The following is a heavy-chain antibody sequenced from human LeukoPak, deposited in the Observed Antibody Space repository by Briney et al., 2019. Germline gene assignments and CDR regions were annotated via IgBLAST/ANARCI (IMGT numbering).Heavy chain of an antibody. J-gene: IGHJ4*02. V-gene: IGHV1-46*01. CDR3: ARERAVALGY. CDR2: INPSGGST. CDR1: GYTFTSYY. Sequence: GASVKVSCKASGYTFTSYYMHWVRKAPGQGLEWMGIINPSGGSTSYAQKFQRRVTMTRDTSTSTVYMELSSLRSEDTAVYYCARERAVALGYWGQGTLVTVSS. D-gene: IGHD6-19*01.